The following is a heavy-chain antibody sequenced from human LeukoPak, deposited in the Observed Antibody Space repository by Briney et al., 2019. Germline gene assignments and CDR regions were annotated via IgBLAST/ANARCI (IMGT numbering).Heavy chain of an antibody. CDR1: GGSISSYY. Sequence: SETLSLTCTVSGGSISSYYWSWIRQPAGKGLEWIGRIYTSGSTNYNPSLKSRVTMSVDTSKNQFSLKLSSVTAADTAVYHCARVVPPGGYYYYYMDVWGKGTTVTVSS. V-gene: IGHV4-4*07. J-gene: IGHJ6*03. D-gene: IGHD4/OR15-4a*01. CDR3: ARVVPPGGYYYYYMDV. CDR2: IYTSGST.